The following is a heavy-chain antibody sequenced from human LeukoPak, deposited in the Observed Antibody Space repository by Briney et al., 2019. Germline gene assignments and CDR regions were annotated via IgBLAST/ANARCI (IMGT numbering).Heavy chain of an antibody. CDR1: GGSISSGDYY. CDR2: IYYSGST. CDR3: ARDGRRTYYYDSSGLNY. V-gene: IGHV4-30-4*01. J-gene: IGHJ4*02. Sequence: SETLSLTCTVSGGSISSGDYYWRWIRQPPGKGLEWIGYIYYSGSTYYNPSLKSRVTISVDTSKNQFSLKLSSVTAADTAVYYCARDGRRTYYYDSSGLNYWGQGTLVTVSS. D-gene: IGHD3-22*01.